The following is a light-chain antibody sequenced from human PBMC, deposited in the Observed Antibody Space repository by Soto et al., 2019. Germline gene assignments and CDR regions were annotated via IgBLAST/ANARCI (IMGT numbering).Light chain of an antibody. J-gene: IGKJ4*01. Sequence: ETLMTQSPATLSVSPGERATLSGLASQSVSDYLAWYQQRPGQAPRLLIFGASTRATGFPARFSGSGSGTEFTLTISSLQSEDFAVYYCQQYIRWPLTFGGGTKVDIK. V-gene: IGKV3-15*01. CDR3: QQYIRWPLT. CDR2: GAS. CDR1: QSVSDY.